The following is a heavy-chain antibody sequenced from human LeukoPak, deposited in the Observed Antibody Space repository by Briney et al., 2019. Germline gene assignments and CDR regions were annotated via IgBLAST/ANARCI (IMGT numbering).Heavy chain of an antibody. CDR2: TYYRSKWYN. CDR1: GDSVSSNSAA. Sequence: SQTLSLTCAISGDSVSSNSAAWNWIRQSPSRGLEWLGRTYYRSKWYNDYAVSVKSRITINPDTSKNQFSLQLNSVTPEDTAVYYCARGGIAVAAARPYNWFDPWGQGALVTVSS. D-gene: IGHD6-19*01. V-gene: IGHV6-1*01. CDR3: ARGGIAVAAARPYNWFDP. J-gene: IGHJ5*02.